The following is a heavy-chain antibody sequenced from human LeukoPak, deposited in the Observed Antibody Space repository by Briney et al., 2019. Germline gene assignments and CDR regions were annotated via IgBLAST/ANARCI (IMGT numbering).Heavy chain of an antibody. CDR2: IYTSGST. Sequence: SETLSLTSTVSGGSISGYYWSGIRQPAGKGLEWIGRIYTSGSTNYNPSLKSRVTMSVDTSKNHFSLKLSSVTAADTAVYYCARAHSSGWLFDYWGQGTLVTVSS. J-gene: IGHJ4*02. CDR1: GGSISGYY. CDR3: ARAHSSGWLFDY. D-gene: IGHD6-19*01. V-gene: IGHV4-4*07.